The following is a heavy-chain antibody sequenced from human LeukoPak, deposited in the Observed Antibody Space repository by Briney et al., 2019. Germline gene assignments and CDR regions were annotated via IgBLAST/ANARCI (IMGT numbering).Heavy chain of an antibody. J-gene: IGHJ4*02. CDR2: IYYSGST. CDR3: ARDHFNYFDY. V-gene: IGHV4-31*11. Sequence: MPSQTLSLTCAVSGGSISSGGYSWSWIRQHPGKGLEWIGYIYYSGSTYYNPSLKSRVTISADTSKNQFSLKLSSVTAADTAVYYCARDHFNYFDYWGQGTLVTVSS. CDR1: GGSISSGGYS.